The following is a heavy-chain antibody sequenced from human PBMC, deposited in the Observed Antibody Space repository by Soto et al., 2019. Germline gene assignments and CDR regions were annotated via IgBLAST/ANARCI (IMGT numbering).Heavy chain of an antibody. J-gene: IGHJ5*02. CDR1: GGTFSSYA. CDR2: SIPIFGTA. D-gene: IGHD3-10*01. CDR3: ARDHRRARFGENRWLYNWFDP. Sequence: SVKVSCKASGGTFSSYAISWVRQAPGQGLEWMGGSIPIFGTANYAQKFQGRVTITADESTSTAYMELSSLRSEDTAVYYCARDHRRARFGENRWLYNWFDPWGQGTLVTVSS. V-gene: IGHV1-69*13.